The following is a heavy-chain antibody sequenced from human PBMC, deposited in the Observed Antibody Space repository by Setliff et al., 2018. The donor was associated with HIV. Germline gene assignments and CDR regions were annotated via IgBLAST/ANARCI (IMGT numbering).Heavy chain of an antibody. J-gene: IGHJ4*02. CDR2: IYHSGTT. D-gene: IGHD6-19*01. Sequence: SETLSLTCTVSGSFISSGYFWGWIRQSPGKGLEWIGSIYHSGTTYYNPSLESRVTISVDTSKNQLSLEMRSVTAADTAVFYCARQARGWFPEGHFTYWGQGKVVTVSS. V-gene: IGHV4-38-2*02. CDR3: ARQARGWFPEGHFTY. CDR1: GSFISSGYF.